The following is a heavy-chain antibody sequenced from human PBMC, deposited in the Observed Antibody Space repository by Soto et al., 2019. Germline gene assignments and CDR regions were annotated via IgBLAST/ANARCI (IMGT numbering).Heavy chain of an antibody. Sequence: PGESLKISCKGSGYRFTSYWISWGRQMPGKGLEWMGRIDPSNSYTHYRPSFHGHVTISADNSISTAYLQWSNLRASDTAIYYCAFLHTSLAFDFWGQGTLVTVSS. CDR2: IDPSNSYT. J-gene: IGHJ4*02. V-gene: IGHV5-10-1*01. CDR1: GYRFTSYW. D-gene: IGHD3-3*02. CDR3: AFLHTSLAFDF.